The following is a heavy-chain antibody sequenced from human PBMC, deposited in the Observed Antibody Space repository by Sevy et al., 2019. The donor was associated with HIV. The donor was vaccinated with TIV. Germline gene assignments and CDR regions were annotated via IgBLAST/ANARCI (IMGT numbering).Heavy chain of an antibody. V-gene: IGHV1-2*02. D-gene: IGHD3-3*01. CDR2: INPKSGAT. CDR1: GYSFSDSGYY. J-gene: IGHJ6*02. CDR3: ARESYDFWTGPVDYDYGMDV. Sequence: ASVRVSCKASGYSFSDSGYYVHWVRQAPGQGLEWMGWINPKSGATKYAQKFQGRVTMTRDTSGSTANMELTRLTSDDTAVYYCARESYDFWTGPVDYDYGMDVWGQGTTVTVSS.